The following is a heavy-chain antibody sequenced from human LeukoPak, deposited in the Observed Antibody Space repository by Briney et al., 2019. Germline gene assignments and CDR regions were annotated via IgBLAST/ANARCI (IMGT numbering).Heavy chain of an antibody. CDR1: GGSVTSGSYF. CDR3: ARVRGSERGWFGEHDAFDI. CDR2: IYYSGST. V-gene: IGHV4-61*01. J-gene: IGHJ3*02. Sequence: SETLSLTYTVSGGSVTSGSYFWSWIRQPPGKGLEWIGYIYYSGSTDYNPSLKSRVTISVDTSKNQFSLKLSSVTAADTAVYYCARVRGSERGWFGEHDAFDIWGQGTMVTVSS. D-gene: IGHD3-10*01.